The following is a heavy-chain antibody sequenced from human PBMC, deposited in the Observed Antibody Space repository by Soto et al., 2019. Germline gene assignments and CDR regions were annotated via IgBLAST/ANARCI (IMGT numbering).Heavy chain of an antibody. Sequence: HLVESGGDVVQPGRSLRLSCAASGFIFSSRPVHWVRQTPGRGLEWMAVISHDGGTTYYSDSVEGRFTVSRDLSSNTVHLKLKSLSREDSAVYYFATENTPLAVGGGLDFWGQGTMVTVSS. CDR2: ISHDGGTT. CDR3: ATENTPLAVGGGLDF. J-gene: IGHJ3*01. CDR1: GFIFSSRP. D-gene: IGHD3-3*01. V-gene: IGHV3-30*14.